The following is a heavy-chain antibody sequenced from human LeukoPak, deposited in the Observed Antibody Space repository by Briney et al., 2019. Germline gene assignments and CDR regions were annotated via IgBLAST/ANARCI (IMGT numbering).Heavy chain of an antibody. J-gene: IGHJ6*02. CDR3: ARGGGLDV. CDR1: GFTFSSYW. Sequence: GGSLRLSCAASGFTFSSYWMNWARQAPGKGLEWVASINHNGNVNYYVDSVKGRFTISRDNAKNSLYLQMSNLRAEDTAVYFCARGGGLDVWGRGATVTVSS. CDR2: INHNGNVN. D-gene: IGHD3-16*01. V-gene: IGHV3-7*03.